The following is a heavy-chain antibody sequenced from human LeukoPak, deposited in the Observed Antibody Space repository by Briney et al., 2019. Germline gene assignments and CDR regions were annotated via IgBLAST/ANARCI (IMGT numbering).Heavy chain of an antibody. CDR1: GFTFSTYA. CDR3: ARDSGWYSGPYYFDY. CDR2: ISSNGGST. V-gene: IGHV3-64*04. Sequence: PGGSLRLSCSVSGFTFSTYAMHWVRQAPGKGLEHVSRISSNGGSTYDADSVKGRFTISRDNSKNTLYLQMNSLRAEDTAVYYCARDSGWYSGPYYFDYWGQGTLVTVSS. J-gene: IGHJ4*02. D-gene: IGHD6-19*01.